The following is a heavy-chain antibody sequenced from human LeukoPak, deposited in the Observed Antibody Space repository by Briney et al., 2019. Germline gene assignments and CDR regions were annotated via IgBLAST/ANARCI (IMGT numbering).Heavy chain of an antibody. J-gene: IGHJ4*02. Sequence: PGGSLRLPCAASGFTFTSYSMNWVRQAPGKGLEWVSTISGGGGSTYYADSVKGRFTISGDNSKNTLYLQVNSLRAGDTAVYYCAKGGKWDVTPFDYWGQGTLVTVSS. V-gene: IGHV3-23*01. D-gene: IGHD1-26*01. CDR1: GFTFTSYS. CDR3: AKGGKWDVTPFDY. CDR2: ISGGGGST.